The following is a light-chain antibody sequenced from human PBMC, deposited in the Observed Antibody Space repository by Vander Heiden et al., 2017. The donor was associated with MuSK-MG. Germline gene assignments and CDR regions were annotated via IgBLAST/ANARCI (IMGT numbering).Light chain of an antibody. J-gene: IGKJ2*01. CDR1: QSINSW. CDR2: KAS. Sequence: PLPPSPSPLSASVGDRVTITCRASQSINSWLAGYQQKKGKAPKLLIYKASSLESGVPSRFSGSGSGTEFTLTISSLQPDDFATYYCQQYNSYSYTFGQGTKLEIK. CDR3: QQYNSYSYT. V-gene: IGKV1-5*03.